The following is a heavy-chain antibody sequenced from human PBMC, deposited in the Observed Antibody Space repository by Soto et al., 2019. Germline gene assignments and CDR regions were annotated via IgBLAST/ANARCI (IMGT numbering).Heavy chain of an antibody. V-gene: IGHV2-5*02. D-gene: IGHD3-3*01. CDR3: AHRLVRFGKGWFDP. CDR1: GFSLSTSGVG. J-gene: IGHJ5*02. CDR2: IYWDDDK. Sequence: QITLKESGPTLVKPTQTLTLTCTFSGFSLSTSGVGVGWIRQPPGKALEWLALIYWDDDKRYRPSLKSRLTTPKDTSKNQVVLKMTNMDPVDTATYYCAHRLVRFGKGWFDPWGQGTLVTVSS.